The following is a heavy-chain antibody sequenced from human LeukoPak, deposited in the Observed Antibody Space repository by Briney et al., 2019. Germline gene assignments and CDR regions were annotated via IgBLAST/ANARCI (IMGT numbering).Heavy chain of an antibody. D-gene: IGHD3-10*01. J-gene: IGHJ4*02. CDR2: ISYSGST. V-gene: IGHV4-59*08. Sequence: SETLSLTCTVSGGSISTYYWTWIRQPPGKGLEWIGSISYSGSTNYSPSLEGRVTMSVDTSKNQFSLKLRAVTAADTAVYFCARQELSYGSGSHFDYWGQGILVTVSS. CDR1: GGSISTYY. CDR3: ARQELSYGSGSHFDY.